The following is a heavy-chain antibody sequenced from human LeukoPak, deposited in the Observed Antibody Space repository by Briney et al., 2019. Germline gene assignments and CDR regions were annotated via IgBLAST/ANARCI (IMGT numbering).Heavy chain of an antibody. D-gene: IGHD2-15*01. CDR1: GGSISSYY. Sequence: SETLSLTCTVSGGSISSYYWSWIRQPPGKGLEWIGYTYYSGSTNYNPSLKSRVTISVDTSKNQFSLKLSSVTAADTAVYYCARQYCSGGSCYSYFDYWGQGTLVTVSS. V-gene: IGHV4-59*08. CDR2: TYYSGST. J-gene: IGHJ4*02. CDR3: ARQYCSGGSCYSYFDY.